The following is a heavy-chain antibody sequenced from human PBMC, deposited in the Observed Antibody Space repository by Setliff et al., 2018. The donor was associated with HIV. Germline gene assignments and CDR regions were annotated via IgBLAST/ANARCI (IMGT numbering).Heavy chain of an antibody. J-gene: IGHJ3*02. CDR3: ARDRPRGGGSLDAFDI. CDR2: ISSSSSYI. V-gene: IGHV3-21*01. D-gene: IGHD1-26*01. CDR1: GFTFSSYS. Sequence: GEFLKISCAASGFTFSSYSMNWVRQAPGKGLEWVSSISSSSSYIYYADSVKGRFTISRDNAKNSLYLQMNSLRAEDTAVYYCARDRPRGGGSLDAFDIWGQGTMVTVSS.